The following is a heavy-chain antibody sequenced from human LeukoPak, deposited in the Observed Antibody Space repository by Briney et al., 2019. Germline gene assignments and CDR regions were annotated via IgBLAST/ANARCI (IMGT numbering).Heavy chain of an antibody. V-gene: IGHV4-59*01. CDR3: ARAKGRYCSGGSCYSGYYYYGMDV. D-gene: IGHD2-15*01. J-gene: IGHJ6*02. CDR1: GGSISSYY. Sequence: SETLSLTCTVSGGSISSYYWSWIRQPPGKGLEWIGYIYYSGSTNYNPSLKSRVTISVDTSENQFSLKLSSVTAADTAVYYCARAKGRYCSGGSCYSGYYYYGMDVWGQGTTVTVSS. CDR2: IYYSGST.